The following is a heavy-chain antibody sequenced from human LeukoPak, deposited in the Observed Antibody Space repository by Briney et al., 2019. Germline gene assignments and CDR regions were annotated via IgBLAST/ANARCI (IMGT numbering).Heavy chain of an antibody. J-gene: IGHJ5*02. Sequence: GGSLRLSCAASGFTFSSYWMSWVRQAPGKGLEWVANIKQDGSEKYYVDSVKGRFTISRDNAKNSLYLQMNSLRAEDTALYYCAKDGGGDGTNWFDPWGQGTLVTVSS. D-gene: IGHD2-21*02. V-gene: IGHV3-7*03. CDR1: GFTFSSYW. CDR3: AKDGGGDGTNWFDP. CDR2: IKQDGSEK.